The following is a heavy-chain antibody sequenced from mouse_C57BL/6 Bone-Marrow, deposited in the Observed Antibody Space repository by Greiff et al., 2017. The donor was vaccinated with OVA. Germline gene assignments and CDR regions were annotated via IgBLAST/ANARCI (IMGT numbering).Heavy chain of an antibody. CDR2: ISSGGSYT. CDR1: GFTFSSYG. Sequence: EVQVVESGGDLVKPGGSLKLSCAASGFTFSSYGMSWVRQTPDKRLEWVATISSGGSYTYYPDSVKGRFTISRDNAKNTLYLQMSSLKSEDTAMYYCARQPTMIPHWFAYWGQGTLVTVSA. CDR3: ARQPTMIPHWFAY. V-gene: IGHV5-6*01. J-gene: IGHJ3*01. D-gene: IGHD2-4*01.